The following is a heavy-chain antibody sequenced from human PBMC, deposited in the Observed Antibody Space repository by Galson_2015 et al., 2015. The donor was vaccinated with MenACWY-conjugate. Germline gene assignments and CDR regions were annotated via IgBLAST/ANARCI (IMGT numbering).Heavy chain of an antibody. CDR1: GFTFSSYG. CDR3: AKGGLWYSSGWYSNYYYYGM. V-gene: IGHV3-30*18. Sequence: SLRLSCAASGFTFSSYGMHWVRQAPGKGLEWVAVISYDGSNKYYADSVKGRFTISRDNSKNTLYLQMNSLRAEDTAVYYCAKGGLWYSSGWYSNYYYYGM. CDR2: ISYDGSNK. D-gene: IGHD6-19*01. J-gene: IGHJ6*01.